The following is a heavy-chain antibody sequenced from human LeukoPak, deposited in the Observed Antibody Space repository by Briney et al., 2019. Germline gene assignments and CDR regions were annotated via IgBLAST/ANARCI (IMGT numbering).Heavy chain of an antibody. CDR3: ARVYYYDTSSPYFDY. CDR2: IYYSGTT. CDR1: GGFISSGGYY. J-gene: IGHJ4*02. Sequence: SETLSLTCTVSGGFISSGGYYWGWIRQPPGKGLDWIGIIYYSGTTYYNPSLKSRVTISVDTSNNQFSLKLTSVTAADTAVYYCARVYYYDTSSPYFDYWGQGTLVTVSS. D-gene: IGHD3-22*01. V-gene: IGHV4-39*07.